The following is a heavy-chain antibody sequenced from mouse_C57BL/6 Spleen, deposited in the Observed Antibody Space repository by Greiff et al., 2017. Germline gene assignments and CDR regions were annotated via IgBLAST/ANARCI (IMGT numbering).Heavy chain of an antibody. Sequence: VQLQQSGAELVRPGASVKLSCKASGYTFTDYYINWVKQRPGQGLEWIARIYPGSGNTYYNEKFKGKATLTAEKSSSTAYMQLSSLTSEDSAVYFCARDDYDDAMDYWGQGTSVTVSS. J-gene: IGHJ4*01. D-gene: IGHD2-4*01. CDR2: IYPGSGNT. CDR1: GYTFTDYY. V-gene: IGHV1-76*01. CDR3: ARDDYDDAMDY.